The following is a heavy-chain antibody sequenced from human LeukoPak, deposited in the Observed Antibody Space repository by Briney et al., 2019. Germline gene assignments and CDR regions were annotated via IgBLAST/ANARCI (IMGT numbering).Heavy chain of an antibody. CDR1: GSSLSELS. CDR3: AAGRPYSLLDY. Sequence: GASVTVSCTVSGSSLSELSLNWVRQAPGKGLGWMGGFDVRDGETFYAQKFQGRVTMTEDSSTATAYMELSSLGSDDTAFYYCAAGRPYSLLDYWGQGTLLIVSS. V-gene: IGHV1-24*01. J-gene: IGHJ4*02. CDR2: FDVRDGET. D-gene: IGHD5-18*01.